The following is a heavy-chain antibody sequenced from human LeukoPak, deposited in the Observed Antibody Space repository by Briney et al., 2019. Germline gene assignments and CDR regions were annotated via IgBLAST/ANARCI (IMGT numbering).Heavy chain of an antibody. CDR3: ATRGRNDEGYYFDY. Sequence: GASLQISCQGSGSSFTSYWIGWVRQLPGKGLEWMGIIYPGDSDTRYSPSFQGQVTISADKSISTAYLQWSSLKASDTAMYYCATRGRNDEGYYFDYWGQGTLVTVSS. V-gene: IGHV5-51*01. CDR2: IYPGDSDT. CDR1: GSSFTSYW. J-gene: IGHJ4*02. D-gene: IGHD1-1*01.